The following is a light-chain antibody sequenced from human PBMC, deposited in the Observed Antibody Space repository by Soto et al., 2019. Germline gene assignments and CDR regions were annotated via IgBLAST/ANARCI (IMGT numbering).Light chain of an antibody. J-gene: IGLJ1*01. CDR3: TSFAPGRIYV. CDR1: STDVSASNN. CDR2: EVS. V-gene: IGLV2-11*01. Sequence: QSALTQPRSVSGSHGQSVTISCTGTSTDVSASNNVSWYQQHPGRAPKLIIYEVSHRFSGLSYRFSGSKSGNTASLTISGLQAEDEGDYYCTSFAPGRIYVFGSGTKVTVL.